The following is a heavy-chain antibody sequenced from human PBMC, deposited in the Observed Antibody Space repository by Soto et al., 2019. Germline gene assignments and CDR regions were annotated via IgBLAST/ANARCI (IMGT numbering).Heavy chain of an antibody. Sequence: DTLSLTCTVSGASISNYYWSWIRQPAGKGLECLGRIYASGTTTYNPSLRSRVTMSVDTSKNQFSLNLNSVTAADTAVYYCARESRSELGTVEYWGQGTLVTV. CDR2: IYASGTT. V-gene: IGHV4-4*07. D-gene: IGHD1-1*01. CDR3: ARESRSELGTVEY. CDR1: GASISNYY. J-gene: IGHJ4*02.